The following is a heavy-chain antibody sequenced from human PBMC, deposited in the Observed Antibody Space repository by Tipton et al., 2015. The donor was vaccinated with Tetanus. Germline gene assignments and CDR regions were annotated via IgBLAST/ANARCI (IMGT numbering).Heavy chain of an antibody. D-gene: IGHD5-12*01. CDR1: GFTFSSYA. CDR2: ISYDGSNK. V-gene: IGHV3-30-3*01. J-gene: IGHJ6*02. CDR3: GGSGYYRGHISHYGMDV. Sequence: SLRLSCAASGFTFSSYAMHWVRQAPGKGLEWVAVISYDGSNKYYADSVKGRFTISRDNSKNTLYLQMNSLRAEDTAVYYCGGSGYYRGHISHYGMDVWGQGTTVTVSS.